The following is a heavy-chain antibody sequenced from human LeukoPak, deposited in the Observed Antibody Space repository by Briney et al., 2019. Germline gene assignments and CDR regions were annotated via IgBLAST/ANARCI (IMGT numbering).Heavy chain of an antibody. Sequence: GGSLRLSCAASGFTFSSYAMSWVRQAPGKGLEWVSAISGSGGSTYYADSVKGRFTISRDNSKNTLYLQMNSLRAEDTAVYYCAKVPAYYDFWSGYSELFADYCGQGTLVTVSS. CDR1: GFTFSSYA. CDR2: ISGSGGST. D-gene: IGHD3-3*01. J-gene: IGHJ4*02. CDR3: AKVPAYYDFWSGYSELFADY. V-gene: IGHV3-23*01.